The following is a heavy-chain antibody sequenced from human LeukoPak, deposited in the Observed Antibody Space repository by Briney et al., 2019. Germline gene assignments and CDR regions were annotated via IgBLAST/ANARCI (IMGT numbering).Heavy chain of an antibody. Sequence: ASVKVSCKASGGTFSSYAISWVRQAPGQGLEWMGGIIPIYGTANYAQKFQGRVTITTDESTSTAYMELSSLRSEDTAVYYCARDREMATIDRRGYYYYMDVWGKGTTVTVSS. CDR2: IIPIYGTA. J-gene: IGHJ6*03. CDR3: ARDREMATIDRRGYYYYMDV. V-gene: IGHV1-69*05. D-gene: IGHD5-24*01. CDR1: GGTFSSYA.